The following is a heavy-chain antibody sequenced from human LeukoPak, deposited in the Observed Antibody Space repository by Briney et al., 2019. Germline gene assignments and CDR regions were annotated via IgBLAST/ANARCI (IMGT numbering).Heavy chain of an antibody. CDR2: ISSSSGTI. V-gene: IGHV3-48*04. CDR1: GFIFSNYN. Sequence: GGSLRLSCAASGFIFSNYNMNWVRQTPGKGLEWLSYISSSSGTIYYADSVKGRFTISRDNARNSLYLQMNSLRAEDTAVYYCARYYYDSSGQRDYFDYWGQGTLVTVSS. CDR3: ARYYYDSSGQRDYFDY. D-gene: IGHD3-22*01. J-gene: IGHJ4*02.